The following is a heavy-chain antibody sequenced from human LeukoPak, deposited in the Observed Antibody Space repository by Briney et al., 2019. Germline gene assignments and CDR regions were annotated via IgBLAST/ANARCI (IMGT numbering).Heavy chain of an antibody. J-gene: IGHJ4*02. D-gene: IGHD2-15*01. CDR3: AAGLGSCSGGPCVGVDY. Sequence: SETLSLTCTVTGDSITSRTYYWAWIRQHPGKGLEWIGYIYYSGSTYYNPSLKSRVTISVDTSKNQSSLKLSPVTAADTAVYYCAAGLGSCSGGPCVGVDYWGRGTLVTVSS. CDR1: GDSITSRTYY. V-gene: IGHV4-31*03. CDR2: IYYSGST.